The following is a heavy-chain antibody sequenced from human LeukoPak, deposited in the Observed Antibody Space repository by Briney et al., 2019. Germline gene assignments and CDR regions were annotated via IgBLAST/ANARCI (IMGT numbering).Heavy chain of an antibody. V-gene: IGHV3-33*06. CDR3: AKAPVRYCSSTSCHDAFDI. Sequence: GGSLRLSCAASGFTFSSYGMHWVRQAPGKGLEWVAVIWYDGSNKYYGDSVKGRFTISRDNSKNTLYMQMNSLRAEDTTVYYCAKAPVRYCSSTSCHDAFDIWGRGTMVTVSS. D-gene: IGHD2-2*01. CDR1: GFTFSSYG. J-gene: IGHJ3*02. CDR2: IWYDGSNK.